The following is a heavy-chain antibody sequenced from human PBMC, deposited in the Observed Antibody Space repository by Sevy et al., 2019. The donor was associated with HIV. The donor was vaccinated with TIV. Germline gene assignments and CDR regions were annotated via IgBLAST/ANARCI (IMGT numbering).Heavy chain of an antibody. V-gene: IGHV3-9*01. J-gene: IGHJ6*02. Sequence: GGSLRLSCAASRFTFDDYAMHWVRQAPGKGLEWVSGISWNSGSIGYSDSVKGRFTISRDNAKNSLYLQMNSLRAEDTALYYCAKGDSSGSDYYYYGMDVWGQGTTVTVSS. CDR3: AKGDSSGSDYYYYGMDV. CDR2: ISWNSGSI. D-gene: IGHD6-19*01. CDR1: RFTFDDYA.